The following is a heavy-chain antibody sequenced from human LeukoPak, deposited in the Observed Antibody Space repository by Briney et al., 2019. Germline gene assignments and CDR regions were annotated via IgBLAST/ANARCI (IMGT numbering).Heavy chain of an antibody. Sequence: GGSLRLSCAASGFTFSSYAMHWVRQAPGKGLEWVAVISYDGSNKYYADSVKGRFTISRDNSKNTLYLQMNSLRAEDTAMYYCVSEDTAMVTLDYWGQGTLVPVSS. V-gene: IGHV3-30-3*01. J-gene: IGHJ4*02. CDR2: ISYDGSNK. CDR1: GFTFSSYA. CDR3: VSEDTAMVTLDY. D-gene: IGHD5-18*01.